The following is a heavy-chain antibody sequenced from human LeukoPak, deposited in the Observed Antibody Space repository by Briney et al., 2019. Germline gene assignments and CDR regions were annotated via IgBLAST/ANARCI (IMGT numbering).Heavy chain of an antibody. D-gene: IGHD4-17*01. CDR1: GGSISSNHW. J-gene: IGHJ4*02. CDR2: IYYTGST. V-gene: IGHV4-4*02. CDR3: ARAEDSGDYHSFRY. Sequence: PSGTLSLTCAVSGGSISSNHWWSWVRQPLGKGLEWIGKIYYTGSTNYNPSLKSRVTMSVDKSKNQFSLNLSSVTAADTAVYYCARAEDSGDYHSFRYWGQGTLVTVSS.